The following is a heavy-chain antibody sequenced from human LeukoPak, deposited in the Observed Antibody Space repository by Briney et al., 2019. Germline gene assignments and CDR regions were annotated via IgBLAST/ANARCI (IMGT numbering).Heavy chain of an antibody. D-gene: IGHD5-18*01. CDR2: MNPNSGNT. J-gene: IGHJ4*02. Sequence: ASVKVSCKASGYTFTSYDINWVRQATGQGLEWMGWMNPNSGNTGYARKFQGRVTMTRNTSISTAYMELSSLRSEDTAVYYCARDTAMARFDYWGQGTLVTVSS. V-gene: IGHV1-8*01. CDR3: ARDTAMARFDY. CDR1: GYTFTSYD.